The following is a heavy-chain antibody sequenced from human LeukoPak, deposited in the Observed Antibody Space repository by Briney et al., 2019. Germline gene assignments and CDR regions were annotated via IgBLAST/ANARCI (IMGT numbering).Heavy chain of an antibody. CDR2: FDGNGPNT. J-gene: IGHJ4*02. CDR1: GFTFSSFA. D-gene: IGHD2-8*02. CDR3: AKPRTTGLGWAQFDY. V-gene: IGHV3-23*01. Sequence: PGGSLRHSCAASGFTFSSFAMTWVRQAPGKGLEWVSGFDGNGPNTYYADSVKGRWTISRDNSRNTLYLEMNSLRPEDTAIYYCAKPRTTGLGWAQFDYWGQGSLVTVSS.